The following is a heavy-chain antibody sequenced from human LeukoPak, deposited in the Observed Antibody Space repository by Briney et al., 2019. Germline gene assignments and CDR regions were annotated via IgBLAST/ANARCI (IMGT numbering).Heavy chain of an antibody. CDR1: GYIFANYW. V-gene: IGHV5-51*01. CDR2: FYPGDSDT. Sequence: GESLEISCTGSGYIFANYWIGWVRQMPGKGLEWMGIFYPGDSDTKYSPSFQGQVTISADKPINTAYLQWSSLKASDTAMYYCARLDYYANSGTDYWGQGTLVTVSS. J-gene: IGHJ4*02. D-gene: IGHD3-22*01. CDR3: ARLDYYANSGTDY.